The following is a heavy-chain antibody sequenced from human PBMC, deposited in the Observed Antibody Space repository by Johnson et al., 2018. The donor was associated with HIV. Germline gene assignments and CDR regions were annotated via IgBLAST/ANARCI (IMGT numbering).Heavy chain of an antibody. V-gene: IGHV3-20*04. CDR2: IYCDGGST. CDR3: PTSGGDCADAFDI. J-gene: IGHJ3*02. CDR1: GFTFDDYG. Sequence: VQLVESGGGVVRPGGSLRLSCAASGFTFDDYGMSWVRQAPGKGLEWVAGIYCDGGSTDSADSMQGRINISSDNYKNMLYLQMNSLSAEDTAVYYYPTSGGDCADAFDIWGQGTMVTVSS. D-gene: IGHD2-21*02.